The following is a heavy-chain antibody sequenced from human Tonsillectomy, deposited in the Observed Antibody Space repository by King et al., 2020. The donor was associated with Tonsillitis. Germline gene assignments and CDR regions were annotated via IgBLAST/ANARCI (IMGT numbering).Heavy chain of an antibody. J-gene: IGHJ3*02. D-gene: IGHD3-22*01. CDR1: GGSISSGNYY. CDR3: ARGYYDSSAYYDAFDN. Sequence: QLQESGPGLVKPSQTLSLTCTVSGGSISSGNYYWSWIRLPAGKGLEWIGRIYTSGSTNYNPSLKSRVTISPDTSKNQFSLRLSSVTAADTAVYFCARGYYDSSAYYDAFDNW. V-gene: IGHV4-61*02. CDR2: IYTSGST.